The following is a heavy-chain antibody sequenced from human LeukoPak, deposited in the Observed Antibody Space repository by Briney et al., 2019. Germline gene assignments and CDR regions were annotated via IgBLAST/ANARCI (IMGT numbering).Heavy chain of an antibody. D-gene: IGHD2-2*01. CDR1: GSTFSSYA. CDR2: IVPIFGAA. J-gene: IGHJ5*02. Sequence: GASVKVSCKASGSTFSSYAISWVRQAPGQGLEWMGGIVPIFGAANYSQKFQGRVTITADESTSTAYMELSSLRYDDMAMYYCASHPYCSSISCPNGVWFDPWGQGTLVTVSS. V-gene: IGHV1-69*13. CDR3: ASHPYCSSISCPNGVWFDP.